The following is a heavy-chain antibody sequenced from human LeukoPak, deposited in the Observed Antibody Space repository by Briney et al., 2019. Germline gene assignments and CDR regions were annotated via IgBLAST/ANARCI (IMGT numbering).Heavy chain of an antibody. D-gene: IGHD3-10*01. Sequence: GGSLRLSCAASGFTFDDYAIHWVRQAPGKGLEWVSGISWHSANIGYADSVKGRFTISRDNAKNSLYLQMNSLRAEDTALYYRVKSGGSGTRLWYFDLWGRGTLVTVSS. CDR1: GFTFDDYA. V-gene: IGHV3-9*01. J-gene: IGHJ2*01. CDR2: ISWHSANI. CDR3: VKSGGSGTRLWYFDL.